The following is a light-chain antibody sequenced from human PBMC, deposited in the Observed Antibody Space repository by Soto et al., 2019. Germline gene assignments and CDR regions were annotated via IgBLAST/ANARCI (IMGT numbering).Light chain of an antibody. V-gene: IGKV3-20*01. CDR3: QFSGSYLIA. CDR1: QIVSNNY. CDR2: VAS. J-gene: IGKJ5*01. Sequence: EILMTHSPGTLSLSPGERSTLSSTAIQIVSNNYLAVYQQQPGQAPRLLIYVASNSATGTPDSFSGSGYVTKFTLTITRPEPEDSAVYDCQFSGSYLIAWGHGTRLQIK.